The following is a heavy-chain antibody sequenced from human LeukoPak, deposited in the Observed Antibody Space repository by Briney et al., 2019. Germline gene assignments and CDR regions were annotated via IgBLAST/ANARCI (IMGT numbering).Heavy chain of an antibody. CDR3: ATEVVVVPAAMVYYYGMDV. Sequence: ASVKVSCKVSGYTRTELSMHWVRQAPGKGLEWMGGFDPEDGETIYAQKFQGRVTMTEDTSTDTAYMELSSLRSEDTAVYYCATEVVVVPAAMVYYYGMDVWGQGTTVTVSS. D-gene: IGHD2-2*01. V-gene: IGHV1-24*01. CDR2: FDPEDGET. J-gene: IGHJ6*02. CDR1: GYTRTELS.